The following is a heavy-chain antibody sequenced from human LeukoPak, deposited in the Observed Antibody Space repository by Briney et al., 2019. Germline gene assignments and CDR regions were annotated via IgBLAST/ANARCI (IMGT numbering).Heavy chain of an antibody. V-gene: IGHV3-7*01. CDR2: IKQDGSEK. CDR3: ARGVPLGYCSSTSCSVHFDY. J-gene: IGHJ4*02. D-gene: IGHD2-2*01. Sequence: PGGSLRLSCAASGFTFSSYWMSWARQAPGKGLEWVANIKQDGSEKYYVDSVKGRFTISRDNAKNSLYLQMNSLRAEDTAVYYCARGVPLGYCSSTSCSVHFDYWGQGTLVTVSS. CDR1: GFTFSSYW.